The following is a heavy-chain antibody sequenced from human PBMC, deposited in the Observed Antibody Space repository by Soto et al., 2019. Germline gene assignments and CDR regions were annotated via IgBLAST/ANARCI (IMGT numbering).Heavy chain of an antibody. V-gene: IGHV6-1*01. CDR3: ARGEQYSGRIFDY. CDR1: GDSVSSNSAG. D-gene: IGHD1-26*01. Sequence: LSLTCAITGDSVSSNSAGWSWVRQSPSRGLEWLGRTYCRSKWYYEYAVSVRGRITINPDTSKNQYSLQLNSVTPEDTAVYFCARGEQYSGRIFDYWGQGTLVTVSS. J-gene: IGHJ4*01. CDR2: TYCRSKWYY.